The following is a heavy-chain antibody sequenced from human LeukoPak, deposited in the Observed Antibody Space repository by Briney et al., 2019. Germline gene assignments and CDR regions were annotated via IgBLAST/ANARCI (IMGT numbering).Heavy chain of an antibody. CDR3: ARAGIVVVPAAMPPGY. V-gene: IGHV1-46*01. CDR2: INPSGGST. J-gene: IGHJ4*02. CDR1: GYTFTSYY. D-gene: IGHD2-2*01. Sequence: PGASVKVSCKASGYTFTSYYMYWVRQAPGQGLEWMGIINPSGGSTSYAQKFQGRVTMTRDTSTSTVYMELSSLRSEDTAVYYCARAGIVVVPAAMPPGYWGQGTLVTVSS.